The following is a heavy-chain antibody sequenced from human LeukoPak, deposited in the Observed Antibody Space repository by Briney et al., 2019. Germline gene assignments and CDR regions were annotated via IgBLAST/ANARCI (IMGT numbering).Heavy chain of an antibody. D-gene: IGHD6-19*01. CDR1: GYSLTSYG. CDR2: ISGYNSAT. V-gene: IGHV1-18*01. Sequence: ASVKVSCKASGYSLTSYGISWVRQAPGQGLEWMGWISGYNSATNYAQKLQGRVTMTTDTSTSTAYMELRSLRSDDTAVYYCASPTTYTGEIAVAAPWYFDLWGRGTLVTVSS. J-gene: IGHJ2*01. CDR3: ASPTTYTGEIAVAAPWYFDL.